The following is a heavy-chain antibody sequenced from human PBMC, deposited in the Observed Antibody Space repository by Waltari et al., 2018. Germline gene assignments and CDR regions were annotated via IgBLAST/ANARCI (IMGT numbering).Heavy chain of an antibody. CDR1: GFTFSSYN. Sequence: EVQLVESGGGLVKPGGYLRLSCSASGFTFSSYNMNWVRQAPGKGREWVASISSSSSYTHYADSVKGRFTISRDNAKNSLYLQMNSLRAEDTAVYYCATGGWGFYFDYWGPGTLVTVSS. CDR3: ATGGWGFYFDY. D-gene: IGHD7-27*01. J-gene: IGHJ4*02. CDR2: ISSSSSYT. V-gene: IGHV3-21*01.